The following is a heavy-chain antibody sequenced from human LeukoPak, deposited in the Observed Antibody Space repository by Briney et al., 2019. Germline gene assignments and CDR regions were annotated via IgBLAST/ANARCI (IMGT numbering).Heavy chain of an antibody. J-gene: IGHJ4*02. V-gene: IGHV3-23*01. D-gene: IGHD6-13*01. Sequence: GSLRLSCAASGFTFSNYAMNWVRQAPGKGPEWVSAIAGGMGTTFYADSVKGRFTISRDNSKNKLDLPQRSLRAEDTAVYHCAKDLTAASGQVFQFDYWGQGTRVTVS. CDR2: IAGGMGTT. CDR1: GFTFSNYA. CDR3: AKDLTAASGQVFQFDY.